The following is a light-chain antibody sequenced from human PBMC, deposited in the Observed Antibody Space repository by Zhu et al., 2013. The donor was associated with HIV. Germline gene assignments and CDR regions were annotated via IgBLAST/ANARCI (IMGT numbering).Light chain of an antibody. CDR1: QSINIW. J-gene: IGKJ1*01. CDR3: QQYHSFPEA. V-gene: IGKV1-5*03. Sequence: DIQMTQSPSILSASVGDRVTITCRASQSINIWLAWYQQKPGKAPHLLIYKASTLQSGVPSRFSGSGSEREFTLTITSLQPDDFATYYCQQYHSFPEAFGQGTKVEI. CDR2: KAS.